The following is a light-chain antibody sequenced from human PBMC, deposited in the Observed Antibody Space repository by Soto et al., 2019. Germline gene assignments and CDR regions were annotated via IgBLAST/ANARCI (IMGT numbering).Light chain of an antibody. Sequence: DIVMTQSPDSLAVSLGERATFNCKSSQSLLHTFNNKDFLAWYQQKPGQPPKLLIYWASTRASGVPDRFTGSGSGTDFTLTISGLQAEDVALCYCQQYHSDPLTFGPGTRVAIK. J-gene: IGKJ3*01. CDR3: QQYHSDPLT. V-gene: IGKV4-1*01. CDR2: WAS. CDR1: QSLLHTFNNKDF.